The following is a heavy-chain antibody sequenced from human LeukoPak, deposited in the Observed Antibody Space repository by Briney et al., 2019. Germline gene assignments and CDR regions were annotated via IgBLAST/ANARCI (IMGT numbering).Heavy chain of an antibody. CDR2: INPNSGGT. Sequence: ASVKVSCKASGYTFTCYYIHWVRQAPGLGLEWMGWINPNSGGTTYAQKFQGRVTMTRDTSISTAYMELSRLRSDDTAVYYCARDLEGIVVVPTALGYWGQGTLVTVSS. V-gene: IGHV1-2*02. D-gene: IGHD2-2*01. J-gene: IGHJ4*02. CDR1: GYTFTCYY. CDR3: ARDLEGIVVVPTALGY.